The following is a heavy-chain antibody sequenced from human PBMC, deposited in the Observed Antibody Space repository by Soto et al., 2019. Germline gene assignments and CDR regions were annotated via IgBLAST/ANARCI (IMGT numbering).Heavy chain of an antibody. CDR3: TTMAGTYPY. D-gene: IGHD1-26*01. V-gene: IGHV3-74*01. J-gene: IGHJ4*02. Sequence: GGSLRLSCAASGFAFSRFPMHWVRQAPGKGLVWVSRIDPDGSDTTYADSVKGRFTISRDNAKNIVYLQMSSLRAEDTALYYCTTMAGTYPYWGQGTLVTVSS. CDR1: GFAFSRFP. CDR2: IDPDGSDT.